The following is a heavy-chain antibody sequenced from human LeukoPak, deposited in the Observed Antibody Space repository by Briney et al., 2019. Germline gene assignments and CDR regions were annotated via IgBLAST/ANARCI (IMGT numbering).Heavy chain of an antibody. CDR3: AKDGQDGDYNYYFDH. CDR2: IRYDGSNK. CDR1: GFTFSSYG. V-gene: IGHV3-30*02. J-gene: IGHJ4*02. D-gene: IGHD4-17*01. Sequence: PGGSLRLSCAASGFTFSSYGMHWVRQAPGKGLEWVAFIRYDGSNKYYADSVKGRFTISRDNSKNTLYLQMNSLRAEDTAVYYCAKDGQDGDYNYYFDHWGQGTLVTVSS.